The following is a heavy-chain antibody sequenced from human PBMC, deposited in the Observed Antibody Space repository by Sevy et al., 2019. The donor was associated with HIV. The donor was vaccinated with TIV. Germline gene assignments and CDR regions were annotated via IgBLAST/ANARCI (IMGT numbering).Heavy chain of an antibody. CDR1: GFTFSYSG. V-gene: IGHV3-30*02. CDR3: AKNTAAVGTGGFDY. J-gene: IGHJ4*02. D-gene: IGHD6-13*01. CDR2: IQYDGSNK. Sequence: GSLRLSCAASGFTFSYSGMHWVRQAPGKGLEWVTFIQYDGSNKYYADSVKGRFTISRDNSKNTLYLQMNSLRREDTAVYYCAKNTAAVGTGGFDYWGQGTLVTVSS.